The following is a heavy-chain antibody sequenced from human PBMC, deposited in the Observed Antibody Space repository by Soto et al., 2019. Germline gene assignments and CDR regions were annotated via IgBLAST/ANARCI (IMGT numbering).Heavy chain of an antibody. J-gene: IGHJ6*02. CDR1: GGPLSRYY. V-gene: IGHV4-59*01. CDR2: IYYSGST. CDR3: ARDCGRFLECYGMDV. Sequence: PSVILSLTCTVSGGPLSRYYWSWIRQPPGKGLEWMGYIYYSGSTNYNPSRKSRVTISVDTSKNQCSLKLSSVTAADTAVYYCARDCGRFLECYGMDVWGQGTTVTVSS. D-gene: IGHD3-3*01.